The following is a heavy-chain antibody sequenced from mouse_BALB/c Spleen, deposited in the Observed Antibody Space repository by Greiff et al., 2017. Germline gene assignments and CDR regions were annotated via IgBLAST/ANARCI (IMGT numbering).Heavy chain of an antibody. J-gene: IGHJ1*01. CDR2: ILPGSGST. D-gene: IGHD2-12*01. CDR1: GYTFSSYW. CDR3: ARGGFYDRGYFDV. Sequence: VQLQQSGAELMKPGASVKISCKATGYTFSSYWIEWVKQRPGHGLEWIGEILPGSGSTNYNEKFKGKATFTADTSSNTAYMQLSSLTSEDSAVYYCARGGFYDRGYFDVWGAGTTVTVSS. V-gene: IGHV1-9*01.